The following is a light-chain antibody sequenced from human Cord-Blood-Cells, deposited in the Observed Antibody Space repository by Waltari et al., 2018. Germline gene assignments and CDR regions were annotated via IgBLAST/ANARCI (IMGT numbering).Light chain of an antibody. CDR2: DVS. V-gene: IGLV2-14*01. CDR3: SSYTSSSTYV. CDR1: SSDVGGYNY. Sequence: QSALTQPASVSGSPGQSIPISCTGTSSDVGGYNYVSWYQQPPGKAPKLMLYDVSNRPSGVSNRFSGSKSGNTASLTISGLQAEDEADYYCSSYTSSSTYVFGTGTKVTVL. J-gene: IGLJ1*01.